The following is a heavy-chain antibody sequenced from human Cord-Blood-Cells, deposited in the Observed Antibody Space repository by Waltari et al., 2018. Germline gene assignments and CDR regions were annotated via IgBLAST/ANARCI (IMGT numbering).Heavy chain of an antibody. CDR2: IYSSGSP. J-gene: IGHJ4*02. Sequence: QVQLQESGPGLVKPSQTRSLTCTVSGGSISSGGYYWRRIGQHQGKGLEWIGYIYSSGSPYYNPSLKSRVTISVDTSKNQFSLKLSSVTAADTAVYYCARDSIYSGSMSKLGYFDYWGQGTLVTVSS. CDR1: GGSISSGGYY. D-gene: IGHD1-26*01. CDR3: ARDSIYSGSMSKLGYFDY. V-gene: IGHV4-31*03.